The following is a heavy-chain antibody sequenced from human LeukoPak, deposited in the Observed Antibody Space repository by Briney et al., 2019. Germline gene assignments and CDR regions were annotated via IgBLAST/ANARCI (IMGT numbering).Heavy chain of an antibody. CDR2: ITASGDRT. Sequence: AGGSLRLSCAASGFTFSDYVMIWVRQAPGKGLEWVSGITASGDRTFYGDSVRGRFTMSRDNSKNTVYLQMNSLRAEDTAVYYCARVSIYDYGDYFDYWGQGTLVTVSS. CDR3: ARVSIYDYGDYFDY. D-gene: IGHD4-17*01. CDR1: GFTFSDYV. J-gene: IGHJ4*02. V-gene: IGHV3-23*01.